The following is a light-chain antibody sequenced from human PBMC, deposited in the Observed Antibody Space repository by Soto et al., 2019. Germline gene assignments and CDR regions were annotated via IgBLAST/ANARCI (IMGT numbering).Light chain of an antibody. CDR3: QQYNNWPWT. CDR2: GAS. V-gene: IGKV3-15*01. J-gene: IGKJ1*01. CDR1: QSVSSN. Sequence: ERVMTQSPATLSVSPGERAILSCRASQSVSSNLAWYQQKPGQAPRLLIYGASTRATGMTGRFSGSGSGTEFTLTISSLQSEDFAVYYCQQYNNWPWTFGQGTKVDIK.